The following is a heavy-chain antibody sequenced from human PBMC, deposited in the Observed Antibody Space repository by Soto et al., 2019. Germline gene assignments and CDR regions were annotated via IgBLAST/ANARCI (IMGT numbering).Heavy chain of an antibody. CDR3: ARIFDYVWGSYRPQFDY. Sequence: GASVKVSCKASGYTFTSYGISWVRQAPGQGLEWMGWISAYNGNTNYAQKLQGRVTMTTDTSTSTAYMELRSLRSDDTAVYYCARIFDYVWGSYRPQFDYWGQGTLVTVSS. CDR1: GYTFTSYG. V-gene: IGHV1-18*01. D-gene: IGHD3-16*02. CDR2: ISAYNGNT. J-gene: IGHJ4*02.